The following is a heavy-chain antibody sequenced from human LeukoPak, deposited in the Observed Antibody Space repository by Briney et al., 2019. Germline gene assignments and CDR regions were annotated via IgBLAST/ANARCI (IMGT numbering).Heavy chain of an antibody. CDR2: LNPDSGGT. V-gene: IGHV1-2*02. CDR3: ARQQQLLDY. J-gene: IGHJ4*02. CDR1: GYTFTGYY. Sequence: ASVKVSCKASGYTFTGYYKHWVRQAPGQGLEWMGWLNPDSGGTHYAQKFQGRVTMTRDTSISTAYMELNRLRSDDTAVYYCARQQQLLDYWGQGTLVTVSS. D-gene: IGHD6-13*01.